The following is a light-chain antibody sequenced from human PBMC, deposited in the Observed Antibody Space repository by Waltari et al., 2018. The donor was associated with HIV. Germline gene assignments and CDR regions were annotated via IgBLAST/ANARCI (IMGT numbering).Light chain of an antibody. CDR2: YAS. V-gene: IGKV6D-21*02. J-gene: IGKJ1*01. CDR3: HQSSSLPWT. CDR1: QSIGST. Sequence: EIVLPQSPQLQPVSPKEKVTITCRASQSIGSTLHWYQQKPDQSPKLLIKYASQSISGVPSRFSGSGSGTDFTLTIKSLEAEDAAAYYCHQSSSLPWTFGQGTKVEIK.